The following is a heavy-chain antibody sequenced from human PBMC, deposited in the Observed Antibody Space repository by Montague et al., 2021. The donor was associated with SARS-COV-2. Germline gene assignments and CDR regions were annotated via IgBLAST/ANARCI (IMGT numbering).Heavy chain of an antibody. Sequence: SETLSLTCTVSGGSISSGGYYWGWIRQPPGKGLEWIGSIYYTGTTYYNPSLKSRVTISVDTSKDQFSLKLSSVTAADTAVYYCARQSKLLWFGELFSPWYFDLWGRGTLVTASS. J-gene: IGHJ2*01. CDR3: ARQSKLLWFGELFSPWYFDL. CDR1: GGSISSGGYY. V-gene: IGHV4-39*01. CDR2: IYYTGTT. D-gene: IGHD3-10*01.